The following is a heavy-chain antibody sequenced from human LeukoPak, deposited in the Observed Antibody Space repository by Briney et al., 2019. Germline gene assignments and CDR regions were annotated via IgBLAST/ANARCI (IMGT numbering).Heavy chain of an antibody. CDR3: AKDSIAVAGWFDL. CDR1: GFTFSSYA. CDR2: ISGSGGST. J-gene: IGHJ5*02. D-gene: IGHD6-19*01. V-gene: IGHV3-23*01. Sequence: PAGSLRLTCAASGFTFSSYAMSWLRQAPGKGLEWVSAISGSGGSTYYADSVKGRFTISRDNSKNTLYLQMNSVRAEDTAVYYCAKDSIAVAGWFDLWGQGTLVTVSS.